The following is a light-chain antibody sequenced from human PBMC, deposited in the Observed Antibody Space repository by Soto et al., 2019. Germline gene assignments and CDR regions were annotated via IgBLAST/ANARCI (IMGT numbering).Light chain of an antibody. V-gene: IGLV2-14*01. CDR3: SSYTSSSTLRV. J-gene: IGLJ1*01. CDR2: DVS. Sequence: QSVLTQPASVSGSPGQSITISCTGTSSDVGGYNYVSWYQQHPGKAPKLMIYDVSNRPSGVSNRFSGSKSGNTASLTISGLQAEDEADYYCSSYTSSSTLRVFGTGTKATVL. CDR1: SSDVGGYNY.